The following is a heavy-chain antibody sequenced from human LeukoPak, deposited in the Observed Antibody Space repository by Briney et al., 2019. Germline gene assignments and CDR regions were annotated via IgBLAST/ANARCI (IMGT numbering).Heavy chain of an antibody. Sequence: GASPQISCKGSGFNFTSYWIGRVRPVPGKGLEWMGINYFGDSDTIYSPSFQGPVTISADKSISTGYLQWSSLKASDTAMYYCARLYSGSYYASYYFDYWGEGALVTVSS. CDR3: ARLYSGSYYASYYFDY. J-gene: IGHJ4*02. D-gene: IGHD1-26*01. CDR1: GFNFTSYW. CDR2: NYFGDSDT. V-gene: IGHV5-51*01.